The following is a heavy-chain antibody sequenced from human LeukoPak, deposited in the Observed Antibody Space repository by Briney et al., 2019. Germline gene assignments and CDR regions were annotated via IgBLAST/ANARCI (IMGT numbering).Heavy chain of an antibody. V-gene: IGHV3-23*01. CDR1: GFTFGSYA. CDR2: ISGSGGSA. D-gene: IGHD3-10*01. J-gene: IGHJ5*01. CDR3: AKDLSVLWFGESS. Sequence: GGSLRLSCAASGFTFGSYAMGCVRQAPGEGLEWVSAISGSGGSAYSAESVNDRFTNSRDNSRNTLYLQMNSLRAEDTAVYYCAKDLSVLWFGESSWGHGTLVTVSS.